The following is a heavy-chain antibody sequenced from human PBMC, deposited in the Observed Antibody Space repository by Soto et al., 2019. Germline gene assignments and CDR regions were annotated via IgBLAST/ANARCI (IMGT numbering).Heavy chain of an antibody. V-gene: IGHV4-31*03. CDR2: IYYSGST. CDR3: ARVLLVSYTIDV. J-gene: IGHJ6*02. Sequence: SETLSLTCIVSGGSISSGGYYWSWISQHPGKGLEWIGYIYYSGSTYYNPSLKSRVTISVDTSKNQFSLKLSSVTAADTAVFYCARVLLVSYTIDVWGQGTTVTVSS. D-gene: IGHD3-16*01. CDR1: GGSISSGGYY.